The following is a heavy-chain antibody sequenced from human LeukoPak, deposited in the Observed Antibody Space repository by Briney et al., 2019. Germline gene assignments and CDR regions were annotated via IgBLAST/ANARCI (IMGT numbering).Heavy chain of an antibody. CDR1: GFTFSSYA. D-gene: IGHD3-10*01. V-gene: IGHV3-30*01. CDR2: ISYDGSNK. Sequence: GGSLRLSCAASGFTFSSYAMHWVRQAPGKGLEWVGVISYDGSNKYYADSVKGRFTISRDNSKNTLYLQMNSLRAEDTAVYYCARVNVYYYGSGSYLAEDYWGQGTLVTVSS. CDR3: ARVNVYYYGSGSYLAEDY. J-gene: IGHJ4*02.